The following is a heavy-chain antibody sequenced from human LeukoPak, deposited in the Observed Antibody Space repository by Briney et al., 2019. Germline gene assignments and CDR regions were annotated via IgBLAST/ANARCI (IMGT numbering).Heavy chain of an antibody. CDR2: IYYSGST. V-gene: IGHV4-59*01. J-gene: IGHJ3*02. D-gene: IGHD3-10*01. Sequence: PSETLSLTCTVSGGSISSYYWSWIRQPPGKGLEWIGYIYYSGSTNYNPSLKSRVTISVDTSKNQFSLKLSSVTAADTAVYYCARDGAGIYDAFDIWGQGIMVTVSS. CDR3: ARDGAGIYDAFDI. CDR1: GGSISSYY.